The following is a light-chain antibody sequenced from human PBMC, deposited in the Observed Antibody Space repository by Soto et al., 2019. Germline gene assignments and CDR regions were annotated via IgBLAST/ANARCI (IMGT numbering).Light chain of an antibody. CDR3: QKYNHWPPLT. Sequence: DILMTQSPATLSVSPGERATLSCRASPSVSSNLALYQQKPDQTPRLLIYGASTRATGIPSRFSGSGSVTEFTLTISSLQSEDFEGYYGQKYNHWPPLTFGGGTKVEIK. V-gene: IGKV3-15*01. J-gene: IGKJ4*01. CDR2: GAS. CDR1: PSVSSN.